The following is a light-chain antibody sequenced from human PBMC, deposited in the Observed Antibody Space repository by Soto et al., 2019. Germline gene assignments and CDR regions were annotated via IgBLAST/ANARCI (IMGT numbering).Light chain of an antibody. CDR1: QRVGSN. J-gene: IGKJ1*01. Sequence: EILMTQSPATLSVSPGERATLRCRASQRVGSNLAWYQQKPGQAPRLLIYGASTRATGIPARFSGSGSGTEFNLTISSLQSEDFAVYYCQQYNNWPPWTFGQGTKVEIK. CDR2: GAS. V-gene: IGKV3-15*01. CDR3: QQYNNWPPWT.